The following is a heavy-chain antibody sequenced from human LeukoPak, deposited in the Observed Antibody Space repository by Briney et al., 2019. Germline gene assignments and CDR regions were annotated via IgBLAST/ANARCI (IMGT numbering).Heavy chain of an antibody. J-gene: IGHJ4*02. CDR2: IYYSGST. Sequence: SETLSLTCTVSGCSISSSSYYWGWIRQPPGKGLEWIGSIYYSGSTYYNPSLKSRVTISVDTSKNQFSLKLSSVTAADTAVYYCARLRLSGPIFDYWGQGTLVTVSS. CDR1: GCSISSSSYY. D-gene: IGHD3-3*01. V-gene: IGHV4-39*01. CDR3: ARLRLSGPIFDY.